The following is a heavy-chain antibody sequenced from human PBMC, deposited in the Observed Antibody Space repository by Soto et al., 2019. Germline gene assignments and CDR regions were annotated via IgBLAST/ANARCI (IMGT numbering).Heavy chain of an antibody. J-gene: IGHJ4*02. CDR1: GYSFNTYW. V-gene: IGHV5-51*01. CDR2: IYPGDFDT. Sequence: PGESLKISCKGSGYSFNTYWIGWVRQRPGKGLEWMGIIYPGDFDTRYGPSFQGQVTISANKSISTACLQWSSLKASDTAMYYCARYDYGDRGRYYFDYWGQGALVTVSS. CDR3: ARYDYGDRGRYYFDY. D-gene: IGHD4-17*01.